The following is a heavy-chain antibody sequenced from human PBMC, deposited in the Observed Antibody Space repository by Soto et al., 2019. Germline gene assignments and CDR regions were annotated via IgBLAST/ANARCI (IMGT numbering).Heavy chain of an antibody. D-gene: IGHD6-13*01. V-gene: IGHV4-30-4*01. CDR2: IYYSGST. J-gene: IGHJ4*02. CDR3: ARAESGSSWSHWYYFDY. CDR1: GGSISSGDYY. Sequence: PSETLSLTCTVSGGSISSGDYYWSWIRQPPGKGLGWIGYIYYSGSTYYNPSLKSRVTISVDTSKNQFSLKLSSVTAADTAVYYCARAESGSSWSHWYYFDYWGQGTLVTVSS.